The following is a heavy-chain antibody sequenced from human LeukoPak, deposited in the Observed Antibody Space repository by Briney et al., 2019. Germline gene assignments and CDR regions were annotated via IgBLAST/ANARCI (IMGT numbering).Heavy chain of an antibody. CDR3: AKQSGSYYYDSTGYYFY. CDR1: GFTFSSYS. D-gene: IGHD3-22*01. J-gene: IGHJ4*02. V-gene: IGHV3-21*04. Sequence: PGGSLRLSCAASGFTFSSYSMNWVRQAPGKGLEWVSSISSSSSYIYYADSVKGRFTISRDNAKNSLYLQMNSLRAEDTAIYYCAKQSGSYYYDSTGYYFYWGQGTLVTVSS. CDR2: ISSSSSYI.